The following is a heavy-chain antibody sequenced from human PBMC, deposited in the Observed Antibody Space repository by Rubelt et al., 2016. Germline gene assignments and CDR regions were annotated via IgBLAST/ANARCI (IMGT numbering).Heavy chain of an antibody. Sequence: QVQLQESGPGLVKPSQTLSLTCAVSGGSISSGGYSWSWIRQPPGKGLEWIGYIYYSGSTYYNSSLKSRVTISLDTSKNQFSLKLSSVTAADTAGYYCAASTARLTTDFDYWGQGTLVTVSS. J-gene: IGHJ4*02. CDR1: GGSISSGGYS. V-gene: IGHV4-30-4*07. CDR3: AASTARLTTDFDY. D-gene: IGHD1-14*01. CDR2: IYYSGST.